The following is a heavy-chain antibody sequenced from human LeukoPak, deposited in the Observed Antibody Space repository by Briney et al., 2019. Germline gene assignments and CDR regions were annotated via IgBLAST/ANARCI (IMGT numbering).Heavy chain of an antibody. J-gene: IGHJ4*02. CDR1: GGSFSGYY. V-gene: IGHV4-34*01. Sequence: PSETLSLTCAVYGGSFSGYYWSWIRQPPGKGLEWIGEINHSGSTYYNPSLKSRVTISVDTSKNQFSLKLSSVTAADTAVYYCARGTGAYCGGDCSVDYWGQGTLVTVSS. CDR3: ARGTGAYCGGDCSVDY. D-gene: IGHD2-21*02. CDR2: INHSGST.